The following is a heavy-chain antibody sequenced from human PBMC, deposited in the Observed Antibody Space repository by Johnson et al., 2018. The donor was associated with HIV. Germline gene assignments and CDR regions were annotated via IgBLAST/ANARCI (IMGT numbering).Heavy chain of an antibody. V-gene: IGHV3-30*02. D-gene: IGHD3-22*01. J-gene: IGHJ3*02. Sequence: QVQLVESGGGVVQPGRSLKLSCAASGFTFSSYAMHWVRQAPGKGLEWVAFIRYDGSNKYYADSVKGRFTISRDNSKNTLYLQMSNLRAEDTAVYYCAKDVGNYWPNAFDIWGQGTTVTVSS. CDR1: GFTFSSYA. CDR2: IRYDGSNK. CDR3: AKDVGNYWPNAFDI.